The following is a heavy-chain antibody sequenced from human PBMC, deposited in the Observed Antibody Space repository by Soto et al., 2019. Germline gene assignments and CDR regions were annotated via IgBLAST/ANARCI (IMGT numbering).Heavy chain of an antibody. J-gene: IGHJ4*02. Sequence: QAGGSLRLSCAASGFTFSSYGMHWVRQAPGKGLEWVAVISYDGSNKYYADSVKGRFTISRDNSKNTLYLQMNSLRAEDTAVYYCANGAFWITFGGVGGPFDYWGQGTLVTVSS. CDR3: ANGAFWITFGGVGGPFDY. D-gene: IGHD3-16*01. CDR2: ISYDGSNK. CDR1: GFTFSSYG. V-gene: IGHV3-30*18.